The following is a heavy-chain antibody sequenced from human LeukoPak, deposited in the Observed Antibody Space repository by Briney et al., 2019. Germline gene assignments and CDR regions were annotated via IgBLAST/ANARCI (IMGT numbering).Heavy chain of an antibody. D-gene: IGHD3-22*01. CDR2: ISGSGGST. CDR1: GFIFRNFW. CDR3: AKDSRYDRSGYYSNFDY. J-gene: IGHJ4*02. V-gene: IGHV3-23*01. Sequence: GGSLRLSCAASGFIFRNFWLSWVRQAPGKGLEWVSAISGSGGSTYYADSVKGRFTISRDNSKNTLYLQMNSLRAEDTAVYYCAKDSRYDRSGYYSNFDYWGQGTLVTVSS.